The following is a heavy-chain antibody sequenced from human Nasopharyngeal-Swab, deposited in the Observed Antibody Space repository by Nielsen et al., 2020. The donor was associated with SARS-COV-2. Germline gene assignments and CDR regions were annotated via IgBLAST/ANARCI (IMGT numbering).Heavy chain of an antibody. Sequence: GESLKISCAASGFTFSDYYMNWVRQAPGKGLEWVSSISSSSSYIYYADSVKGRFTISRDNAKNSLYLQMNSLRAEDTAVYYCASNLEWLLSHYYYGMDVWGQGTTVTVSS. J-gene: IGHJ6*02. V-gene: IGHV3-21*01. CDR2: ISSSSSYI. CDR1: GFTFSDYY. CDR3: ASNLEWLLSHYYYGMDV. D-gene: IGHD3-3*01.